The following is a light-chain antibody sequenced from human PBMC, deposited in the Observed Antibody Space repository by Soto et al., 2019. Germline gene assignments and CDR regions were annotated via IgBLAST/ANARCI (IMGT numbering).Light chain of an antibody. CDR1: SSDVGGYNY. CDR3: SSNTTSNTRQIV. J-gene: IGLJ1*01. CDR2: DVS. Sequence: QSALTQPASVSGSPGQSITISCTGTSSDVGGYNYVSWYQHHPGKAPKLIIYDVSNRPSGVSIRFSGSKSDNTASLTISGLQPEDEADYHCSSNTTSNTRQIVFGTGTKVTVL. V-gene: IGLV2-14*03.